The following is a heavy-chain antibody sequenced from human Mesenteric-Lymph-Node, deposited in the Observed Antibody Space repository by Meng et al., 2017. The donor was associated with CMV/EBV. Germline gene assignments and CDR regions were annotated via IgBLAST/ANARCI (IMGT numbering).Heavy chain of an antibody. CDR1: GGSFSGYY. V-gene: IGHV4-34*01. J-gene: IGHJ4*02. Sequence: VPVQQWGADPLTPSETLSCTWAVYGGSFSGYYWNWIRQSPEKGLEWIGEINHSGSTTYNPSFTSRIIISVDTSTNQISLNMSSVTAADTAVYYCARGSSYDILTGYFDYWGQGALVTVSS. CDR3: ARGSSYDILTGYFDY. D-gene: IGHD3-9*01. CDR2: INHSGST.